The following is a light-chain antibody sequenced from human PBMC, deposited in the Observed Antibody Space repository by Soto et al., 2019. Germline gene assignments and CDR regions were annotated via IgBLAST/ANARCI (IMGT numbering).Light chain of an antibody. V-gene: IGKV3-15*01. CDR2: DAW. J-gene: IGKJ1*01. CDR3: HHYNNGPPWT. Sequence: EIVLTQSPATLSLSPGERATLSCRASQSVSSYLAWYQQKPGQAPRLLIYDAWNRATGIPARFSGSGSGTEFTLTISTLQSEDVAIYDYHHYNNGPPWTFGQGTKVDIK. CDR1: QSVSSY.